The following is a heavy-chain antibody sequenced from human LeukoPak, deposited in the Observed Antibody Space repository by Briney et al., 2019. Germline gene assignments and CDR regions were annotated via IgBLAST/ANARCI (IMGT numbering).Heavy chain of an antibody. CDR3: ARDVNYAFDY. Sequence: GASVKVSSKPSGYSFTRNGISWVRQAPGQGLEWMAWISANSGNTNYAQNFQDRVTLTTDTSTSTAYMELRSLTSDDTAVYYCARDVNYAFDYWGQRTLVTVSS. D-gene: IGHD3-16*01. V-gene: IGHV1-18*01. CDR2: ISANSGNT. J-gene: IGHJ4*02. CDR1: GYSFTRNG.